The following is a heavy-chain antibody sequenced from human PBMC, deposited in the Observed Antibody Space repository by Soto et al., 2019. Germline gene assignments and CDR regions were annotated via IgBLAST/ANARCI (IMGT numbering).Heavy chain of an antibody. J-gene: IGHJ4*02. CDR1: GFTFSSYG. Sequence: QVQLVESGGGVVQPGRSLSLSCAASGFTFSSYGMHWVRQAPGKGLEWVAVISYDGSNKYYADSVKGRFTISRDNSKNTLYLQMNSLRAEDTAVYYCAKDRGYSYRACFDYWGQGTLVTVSS. CDR2: ISYDGSNK. D-gene: IGHD5-18*01. V-gene: IGHV3-30*18. CDR3: AKDRGYSYRACFDY.